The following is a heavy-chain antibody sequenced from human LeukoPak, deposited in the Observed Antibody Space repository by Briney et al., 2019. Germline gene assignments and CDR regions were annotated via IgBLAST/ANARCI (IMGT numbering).Heavy chain of an antibody. Sequence: ASVKVSCKASGYTFTSYDINWVRQATGQGLEWMGWMNPNSGNTGYAQKFQGRVTMTRNTSISTAYMELSSLRSEDTAVYYCARDSVDTAMAMAYYYGMDVWGQGTTVTVSS. J-gene: IGHJ6*02. D-gene: IGHD5-18*01. CDR1: GYTFTSYD. V-gene: IGHV1-8*01. CDR3: ARDSVDTAMAMAYYYGMDV. CDR2: MNPNSGNT.